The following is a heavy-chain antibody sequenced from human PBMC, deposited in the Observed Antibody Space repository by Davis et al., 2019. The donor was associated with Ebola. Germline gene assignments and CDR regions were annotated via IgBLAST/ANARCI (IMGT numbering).Heavy chain of an antibody. Sequence: SLMLSCAASGFPFRRYSLHCVRQAPGKGLEWVSSISSSSSYIYYADSVKGRFTISRDNAKNSLYLQMNSLRAEDTAVYYCARVQIAARPPVSYYFDYWGQGTLVTVSS. CDR3: ARVQIAARPPVSYYFDY. J-gene: IGHJ4*02. V-gene: IGHV3-21*01. CDR1: GFPFRRYS. CDR2: ISSSSSYI. D-gene: IGHD6-6*01.